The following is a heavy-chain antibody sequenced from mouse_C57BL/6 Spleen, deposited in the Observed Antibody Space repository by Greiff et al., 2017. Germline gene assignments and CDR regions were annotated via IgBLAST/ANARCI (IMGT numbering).Heavy chain of an antibody. J-gene: IGHJ3*01. CDR3: AVSYYGNYVFAD. CDR2: IHPNSGST. V-gene: IGHV1-64*01. Sequence: QVQLQQPGAELVKPGASVKLSCKASGYTFTSYWMHWVKQRPGQGLEWIGMIHPNSGSTNYNEKFKSKATLTVDKSSSTAYMQHSSLTSEDSAVYYCAVSYYGNYVFADWGQGTLVTVSA. CDR1: GYTFTSYW. D-gene: IGHD2-1*01.